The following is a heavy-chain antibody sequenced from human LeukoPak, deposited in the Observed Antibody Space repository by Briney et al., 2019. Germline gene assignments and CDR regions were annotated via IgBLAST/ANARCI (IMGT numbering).Heavy chain of an antibody. D-gene: IGHD3-10*01. J-gene: IGHJ4*02. Sequence: PGGSLRLSCAAPGFTVSSNYMSWVRQAPGKGLEWVSVIYGGGSTYYADSVKGRFTISRDNSKNTLYLQMNSLRAEDTAVYYCAVSMVRGASIYYFDYWGQGTLVAVSS. CDR3: AVSMVRGASIYYFDY. CDR1: GFTVSSNY. V-gene: IGHV3-53*01. CDR2: IYGGGST.